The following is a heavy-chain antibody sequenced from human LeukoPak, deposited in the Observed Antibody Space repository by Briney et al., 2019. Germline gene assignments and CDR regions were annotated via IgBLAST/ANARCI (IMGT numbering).Heavy chain of an antibody. V-gene: IGHV4-39*01. J-gene: IGHJ4*02. CDR3: ARQVTVGSFFDY. D-gene: IGHD2-21*02. Sequence: SETLSLACTVSGGSISSSSYYWGWIRQPPGKGLEWIGSIYYSGSTYYNPSLKSRVTISVDTSKNQFSLKLSSVTAADTAVYYCARQVTVGSFFDYWGQGTLVTVSS. CDR2: IYYSGST. CDR1: GGSISSSSYY.